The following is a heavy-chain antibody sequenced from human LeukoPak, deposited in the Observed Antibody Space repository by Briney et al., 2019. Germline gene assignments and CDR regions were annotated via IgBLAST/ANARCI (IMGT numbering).Heavy chain of an antibody. J-gene: IGHJ5*02. CDR2: LSSSGSAF. V-gene: IGHV3-48*03. CDR3: ARDPRYSSSWSWFDP. Sequence: PGGSLTLSCEDSGFTFRSYEMNWVRQAPGKGLEWIAYLSSSGSAFSYADSVKGRFTIARDNAKNSLYLQMNSLRAEDTALYYCARDPRYSSSWSWFDPWGQGTLVTVSS. D-gene: IGHD6-13*01. CDR1: GFTFRSYE.